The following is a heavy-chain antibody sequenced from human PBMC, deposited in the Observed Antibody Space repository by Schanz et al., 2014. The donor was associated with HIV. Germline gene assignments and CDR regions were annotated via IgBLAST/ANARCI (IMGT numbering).Heavy chain of an antibody. D-gene: IGHD1-26*01. V-gene: IGHV1-69*01. J-gene: IGHJ2*01. CDR1: GYTFTDYF. CDR3: AASMYNGSYGTHYYFDL. Sequence: QVQLVQSGAAVKKPGASVKVSCKASGYTFTDYFVHWVRQAPGQGLEWMGGIIPFFGTANYAQTLQGRLTITADESTGTAYMDLTSLRYEDTALYYCAASMYNGSYGTHYYFDLWGRGTLVTVSS. CDR2: IIPFFGTA.